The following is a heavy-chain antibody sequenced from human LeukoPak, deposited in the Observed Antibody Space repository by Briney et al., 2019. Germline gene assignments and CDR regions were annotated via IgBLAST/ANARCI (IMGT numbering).Heavy chain of an antibody. V-gene: IGHV1-2*02. CDR2: INPNSGGT. J-gene: IGHJ4*02. CDR3: ARAIGYSSY. D-gene: IGHD6-19*01. CDR1: GYTFTGYY. Sequence: ASVKVSCKASGYTFTGYYIYWVRQAPGQGLEWMGWINPNSGGTNYAQKFQGRVTMTRDTSISTAYMELSGLTSDDTAAYYCARAIGYSSYWGQGTLVTVSS.